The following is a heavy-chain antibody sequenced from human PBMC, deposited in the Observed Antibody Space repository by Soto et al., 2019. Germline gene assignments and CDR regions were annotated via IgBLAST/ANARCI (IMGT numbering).Heavy chain of an antibody. CDR1: GFTFSSYW. J-gene: IGHJ4*02. D-gene: IGHD2-2*01. V-gene: IGHV3-7*01. Sequence: GGSLRLSCAASGFTFSSYWMSWVRQAPGKGLEWVANIKQDGSEKNYVDSVKGRFTISRDNAKNSLCLQMNRLRAENTAVSFCARYLCSSTSCFCDNRGKGTLV. CDR2: IKQDGSEK. CDR3: ARYLCSSTSCFCDN.